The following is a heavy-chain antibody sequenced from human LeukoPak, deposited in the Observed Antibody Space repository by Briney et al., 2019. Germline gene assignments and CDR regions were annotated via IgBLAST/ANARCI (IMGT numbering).Heavy chain of an antibody. CDR2: ISAHNGNT. J-gene: IGHJ4*02. V-gene: IGHV1-18*04. D-gene: IGHD2-8*02. CDR3: ARTPTANIVLVKADLFEV. Sequence: ASVKVSCKASGYTFTNYGLGWVRQAPGQGLEWMGWISAHNGNTNYAQNFQDRVTMTTDTSTTTTYMELRSLRSDDTAMYYCARTPTANIVLVKADLFEVWGQGTLVTVSS. CDR1: GYTFTNYG.